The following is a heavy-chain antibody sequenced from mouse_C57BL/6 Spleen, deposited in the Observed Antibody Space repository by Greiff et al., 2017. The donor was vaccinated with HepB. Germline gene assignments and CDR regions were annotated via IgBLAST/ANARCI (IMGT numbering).Heavy chain of an antibody. CDR3: ASLYGSSYFDD. J-gene: IGHJ2*01. V-gene: IGHV7-3*01. CDR1: GFTFTDYY. D-gene: IGHD1-1*01. Sequence: EVQLVESGGGLVQPGGSLSLSCAASGFTFTDYYMSWVRQPPGKALEWLGFIRNKANGYTTEYSASVKARFTISRDNSQNILYLQMNALGAEDSATYYSASLYGSSYFDDWGQGTTLTVSS. CDR2: IRNKANGYTT.